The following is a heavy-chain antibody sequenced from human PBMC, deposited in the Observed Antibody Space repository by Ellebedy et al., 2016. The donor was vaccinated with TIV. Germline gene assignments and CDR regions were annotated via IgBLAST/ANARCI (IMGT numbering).Heavy chain of an antibody. V-gene: IGHV3-48*03. CDR2: ISTSGTTI. CDR3: AGYGSGSYYPKLYYFEY. D-gene: IGHD3-10*01. Sequence: GESLKISCAASGFTFSSYEMNWVRQAPGKGLEWVSFISTSGTTIYYADSVKGRFTISRDNAKNSLYLEMNSLRAEDTAVYYCAGYGSGSYYPKLYYFEYWGQGTLVTVSS. J-gene: IGHJ4*02. CDR1: GFTFSSYE.